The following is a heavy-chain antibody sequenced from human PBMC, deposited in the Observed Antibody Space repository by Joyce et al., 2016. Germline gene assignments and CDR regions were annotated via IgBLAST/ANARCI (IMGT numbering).Heavy chain of an antibody. Sequence: EVPLVESGGGLAQPGGSLRLSCAASGFSFSSYSFSSYSMSWFRQVQGKGLECISVLHGSSTTIYYAESARGRFTISRDNAKNSLSLQMNSLRDEDTAVYFCVGEGIRSGRPNFWGQGTLVTVSS. CDR1: GFSFSSYSFSSYS. CDR2: LHGSSTTI. J-gene: IGHJ4*02. CDR3: VGEGIRSGRPNF. V-gene: IGHV3-48*02. D-gene: IGHD1-26*01.